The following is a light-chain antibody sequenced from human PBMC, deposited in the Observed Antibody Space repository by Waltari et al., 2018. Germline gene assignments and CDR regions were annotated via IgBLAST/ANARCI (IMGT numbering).Light chain of an antibody. Sequence: DIQMTQSPSTLSASVGHRVKITCRASQSIDIWLAWYQQKPGKAPKLLIYKASTLERGVPSRFSGSGSGTEFTLIISSLQPNDFATYYCQQYNIYWTFGQGTKVEIK. CDR1: QSIDIW. J-gene: IGKJ1*01. CDR2: KAS. V-gene: IGKV1-5*03. CDR3: QQYNIYWT.